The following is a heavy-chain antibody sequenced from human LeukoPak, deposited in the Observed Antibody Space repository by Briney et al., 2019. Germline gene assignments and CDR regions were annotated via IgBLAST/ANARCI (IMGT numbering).Heavy chain of an antibody. CDR3: TRLVGAND. CDR2: IRNKANSYTT. J-gene: IGHJ4*02. D-gene: IGHD1-26*01. Sequence: PGGSLRLSCAASGFTFSDHVMDWVRQAPGKGLEWVGRIRNKANSYTTEYAASVQGRFTVSRDDSKNSLYLQMNSMKTEDTAVYYCTRLVGANDWGQGTLVTVSS. V-gene: IGHV3-72*01. CDR1: GFTFSDHV.